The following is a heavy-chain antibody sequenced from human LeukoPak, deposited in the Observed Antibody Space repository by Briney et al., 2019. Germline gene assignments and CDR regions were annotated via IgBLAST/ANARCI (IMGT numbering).Heavy chain of an antibody. CDR1: GGSISTYY. Sequence: SETLSLTCTVSGGSISTYYWSWIRQPPGKGLEWIGYIYYSGSINYNPSLKSRVTISVDKSKNQFSLKLSSVTAADTAVYYCARSRGYSYGTTFLDYWGQGTLVTVSS. D-gene: IGHD5-18*01. CDR3: ARSRGYSYGTTFLDY. J-gene: IGHJ4*02. V-gene: IGHV4-59*08. CDR2: IYYSGSI.